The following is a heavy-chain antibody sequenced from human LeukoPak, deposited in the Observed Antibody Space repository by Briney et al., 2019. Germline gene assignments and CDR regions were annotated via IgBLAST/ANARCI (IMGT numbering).Heavy chain of an antibody. Sequence: PGRSLRLSCAASGFTFSSYGMHWVRQAPGKGLEWVAVISYDGSNKYYADSVKGRFTISRDNSKNTLYLQMNSLRAEDTAVYYCAKDREIGYSYPYFDYWGRGTLVTVSS. D-gene: IGHD5-18*01. J-gene: IGHJ4*02. CDR3: AKDREIGYSYPYFDY. CDR1: GFTFSSYG. CDR2: ISYDGSNK. V-gene: IGHV3-30*18.